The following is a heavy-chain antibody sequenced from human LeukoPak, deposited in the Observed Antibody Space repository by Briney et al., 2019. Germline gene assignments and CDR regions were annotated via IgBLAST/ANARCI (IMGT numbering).Heavy chain of an antibody. CDR3: ARVPSGGPFDY. V-gene: IGHV1-3*01. J-gene: IGHJ4*02. Sequence: ASVKVSCKASGYTFTSYAMHWVRQAPGQRLEWMGWINAGNGNTKYSQKFQGRVTMTTDTSTSTAYMELRSLTSDDTAVYYCARVPSGGPFDYWGQGTLVTVSS. D-gene: IGHD2-15*01. CDR1: GYTFTSYA. CDR2: INAGNGNT.